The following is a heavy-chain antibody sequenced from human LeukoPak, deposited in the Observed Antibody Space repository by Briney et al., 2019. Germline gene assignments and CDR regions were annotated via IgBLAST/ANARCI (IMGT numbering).Heavy chain of an antibody. CDR1: EFTFSSYG. J-gene: IGHJ6*02. D-gene: IGHD3-3*01. Sequence: PGGSLRLSCAASEFTFSSYGMHWVRQAPGKGLEWVAVISYDGSNKYYADSVKGRFTISRDNSKNTLYLQMNSLRAEDTAVYYCARDYDFWSGYRPSYGMDVWGQGTTVTVSS. CDR2: ISYDGSNK. CDR3: ARDYDFWSGYRPSYGMDV. V-gene: IGHV3-30*03.